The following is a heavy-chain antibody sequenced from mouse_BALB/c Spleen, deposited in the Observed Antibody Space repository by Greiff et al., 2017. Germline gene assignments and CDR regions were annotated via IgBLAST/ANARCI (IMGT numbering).Heavy chain of an antibody. CDR3: ARGTTVVRYYAMDY. D-gene: IGHD1-1*01. J-gene: IGHJ4*01. Sequence: EVQLQESGPGLVKPSQSLSLTCSVTGYSITSGYYWHWIRQFPGNKLEWMGYISYDGSNNYNPSLKNRISITRDTSKNQFFLKLNSVTTEDTATYYCARGTTVVRYYAMDYWGQGTSVTVSS. V-gene: IGHV3-6*02. CDR2: ISYDGSN. CDR1: GYSITSGYY.